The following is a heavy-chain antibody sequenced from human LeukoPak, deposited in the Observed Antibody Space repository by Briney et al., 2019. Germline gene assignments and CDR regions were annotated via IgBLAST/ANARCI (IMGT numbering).Heavy chain of an antibody. CDR2: TYYRSKWYN. D-gene: IGHD3-16*02. CDR3: ARVSFLSGSHSFDY. Sequence: SQTLSLTCAISGDSVSSNSAAWNWIRQSPSRGLEWLGRTYYRSKWYNEYAVSVKSRITINPDTSKNQFSLQLNSVTPEDMAVYYYARVSFLSGSHSFDYWGQGTLVTVSS. J-gene: IGHJ4*02. V-gene: IGHV6-1*01. CDR1: GDSVSSNSAA.